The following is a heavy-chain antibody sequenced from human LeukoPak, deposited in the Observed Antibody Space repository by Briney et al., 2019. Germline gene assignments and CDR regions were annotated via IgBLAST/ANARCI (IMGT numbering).Heavy chain of an antibody. J-gene: IGHJ3*02. CDR3: ARVGYYDSSGYYGAFDI. CDR1: GGSLSSYY. Sequence: PSETLSLTCTVSGGSLSSYYWSWLRQPPGKGLEWIGYIYYSGSTNYNPSLKSRVTISVDTSKNQFSLKLSSVTAADTAVYYCARVGYYDSSGYYGAFDIWGRGTMVTVSS. V-gene: IGHV4-59*01. CDR2: IYYSGST. D-gene: IGHD3-22*01.